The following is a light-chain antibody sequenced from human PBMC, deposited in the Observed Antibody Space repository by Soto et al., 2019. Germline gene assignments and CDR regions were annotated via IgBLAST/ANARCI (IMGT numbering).Light chain of an antibody. CDR3: LQRSGWPWT. CDR2: DAS. Sequence: EIVLTKSPATLSLSPGERATLSCRASQSVSSYLAWYQQKPGQAPRLLIYDASNRATDIPDRFSGSGSGTDFTLTISSLEPEDFAVYYCLQRSGWPWTFGQGTKVEIK. V-gene: IGKV3-11*01. CDR1: QSVSSY. J-gene: IGKJ1*01.